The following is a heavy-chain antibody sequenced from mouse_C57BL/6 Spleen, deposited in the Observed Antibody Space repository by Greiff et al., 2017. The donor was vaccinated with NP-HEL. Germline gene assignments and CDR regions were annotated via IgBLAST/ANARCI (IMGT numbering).Heavy chain of an antibody. Sequence: EVQLVESGPGLVKPSQSLSLTCSVTGYSITSGYYWNWIRQFPGNKLEWMGYISYDGRNNYNPSFKNRITITSDTSTNQFFLKLNSVTTEDTATYYCARGYYYGSSPYAMDYWGQGTSVTVSS. CDR1: GYSITSGYY. D-gene: IGHD1-1*01. V-gene: IGHV3-6*01. J-gene: IGHJ4*01. CDR2: ISYDGRN. CDR3: ARGYYYGSSPYAMDY.